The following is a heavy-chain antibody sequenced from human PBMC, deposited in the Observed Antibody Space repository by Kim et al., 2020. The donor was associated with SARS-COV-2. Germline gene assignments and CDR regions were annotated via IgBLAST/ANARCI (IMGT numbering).Heavy chain of an antibody. D-gene: IGHD3-10*01. CDR3: ARDGGSGSYSNWFDP. CDR2: IKQDGSEK. V-gene: IGHV3-7*03. CDR1: GFTFSSYW. J-gene: IGHJ5*02. Sequence: GGSLRLSCAASGFTFSSYWMSWVRQAPGKGLEWVANIKQDGSEKYYVDSVKGRFTISRDNAKNSLYLQMNSLRAEDTAVYYCARDGGSGSYSNWFDPWGQGTLVTVSS.